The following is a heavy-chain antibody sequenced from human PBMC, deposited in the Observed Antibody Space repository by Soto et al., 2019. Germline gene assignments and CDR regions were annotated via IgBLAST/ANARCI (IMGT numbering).Heavy chain of an antibody. J-gene: IGHJ4*02. Sequence: SETLSLTCAVHGASFSAYDWSWIRQPPGKGLEWIGEINHGGSTNYNPSLKSRVTISVDTSKSQFSLNLNSVTAADTAVYYCARALISTYYFDSWGQGTLVTVSS. CDR2: INHGGST. V-gene: IGHV4-34*01. CDR1: GASFSAYD. CDR3: ARALISTYYFDS. D-gene: IGHD3-22*01.